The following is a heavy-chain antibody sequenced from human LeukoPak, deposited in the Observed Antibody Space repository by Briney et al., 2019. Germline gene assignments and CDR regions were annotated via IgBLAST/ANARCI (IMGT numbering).Heavy chain of an antibody. J-gene: IGHJ4*02. CDR1: GYTLTKLS. Sequence: ASVKVSCKVSGYTLTKLSMHWVRQAPGKGLEWMGSFDPEDGETIYAQKFQGRVTMTEDTSTDTAYMELSSLRSEDAAVFYCATDHDTGGPAYWGQGTLVTVSS. V-gene: IGHV1-24*01. CDR2: FDPEDGET. D-gene: IGHD1-14*01. CDR3: ATDHDTGGPAY.